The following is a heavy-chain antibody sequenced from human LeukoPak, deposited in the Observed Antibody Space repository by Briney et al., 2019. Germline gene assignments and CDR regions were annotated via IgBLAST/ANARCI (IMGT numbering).Heavy chain of an antibody. D-gene: IGHD5-24*01. CDR3: AKFERWLQPAFDY. J-gene: IGHJ4*02. CDR2: ISGSGGST. V-gene: IGHV3-23*01. Sequence: PGGSLRLSCAASGFTFSSYGMSWVRQAPGKGLEWVSAISGSGGSTYYADSVKGRFTISRDNSKNTLYLQTNSLRAEDTAVYYCAKFERWLQPAFDYWGQGTLVTVSS. CDR1: GFTFSSYG.